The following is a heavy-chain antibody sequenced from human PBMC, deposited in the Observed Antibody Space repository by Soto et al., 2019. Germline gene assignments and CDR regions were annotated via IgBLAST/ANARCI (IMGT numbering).Heavy chain of an antibody. CDR3: ARKSSSSSWFDP. D-gene: IGHD6-6*01. J-gene: IGHJ5*02. Sequence: QVQLVQSGAEVKKPGASVKVSCKASGYTFFTYGITWVRQAPGQGLEWMGWISTYDGNTDYAQKLQGRVTMTTDTSTRTAYMELRSLRSDDTAVYYCARKSSSSSWFDPWGQGTLVTVPS. V-gene: IGHV1-18*01. CDR2: ISTYDGNT. CDR1: GYTFFTYG.